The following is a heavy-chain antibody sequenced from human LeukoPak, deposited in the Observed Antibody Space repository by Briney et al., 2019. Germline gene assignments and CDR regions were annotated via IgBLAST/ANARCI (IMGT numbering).Heavy chain of an antibody. V-gene: IGHV1-2*02. CDR2: INPNTGGT. D-gene: IGHD3-16*01. Sequence: ASVKVSCKASGYTFTDYYIHWVRQAPGQGPEWMGWINPNTGGTKYVQNFRARVTMTSDTSIKTVYMELTRLRFDDTALYYCARDRGGRYFFDYWGQGTLVTVSS. CDR1: GYTFTDYY. CDR3: ARDRGGRYFFDY. J-gene: IGHJ4*02.